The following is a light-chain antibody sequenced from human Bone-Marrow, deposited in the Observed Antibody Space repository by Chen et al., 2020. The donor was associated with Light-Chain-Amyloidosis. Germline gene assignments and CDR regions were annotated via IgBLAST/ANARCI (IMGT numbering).Light chain of an antibody. CDR2: DVS. J-gene: IGLJ2*01. CDR1: SGDVGGYDV. V-gene: IGLV2-11*02. Sequence: QSALTQPRSVSGSPGQSAPISCTGTSGDVGGYDVVSWYQQYPVKAPKLIIYDVSKRPSGVPDRFSGSKSGNTASLTISGLQAADEADYYCCSTAGRSTLVFGGGTTLTVL. CDR3: CSTAGRSTLV.